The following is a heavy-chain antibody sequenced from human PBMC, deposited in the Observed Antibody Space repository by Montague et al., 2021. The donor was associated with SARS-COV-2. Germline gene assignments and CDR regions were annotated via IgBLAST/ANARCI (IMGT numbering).Heavy chain of an antibody. CDR3: TRDRGIAAADNYYYGMDV. CDR1: GDSIRSYH. D-gene: IGHD6-13*01. Sequence: SETLSLTCTVSGDSIRSYHWTWIRQPPGKGLKWIGRISDSGRTIYNPSLKSRVTISVDTSKNQFFLNLRSMVAADTAIYYCTRDRGIAAADNYYYGMDVWGPGTTVTVSS. V-gene: IGHV4-59*13. J-gene: IGHJ6*02. CDR2: ISDSGRT.